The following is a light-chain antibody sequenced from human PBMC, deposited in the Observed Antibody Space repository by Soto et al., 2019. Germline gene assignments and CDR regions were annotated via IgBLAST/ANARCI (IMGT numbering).Light chain of an antibody. J-gene: IGLJ3*02. V-gene: IGLV2-14*01. CDR3: SSYTSTDFGV. Sequence: QSALTQPASVSGSPGQSITISCTGTSSDVGGYNYVSWCQQHPGKAPKLMIYEVSSRPSGISNRFSDSKSGNTASLTISGLQAEDEADYYCSSYTSTDFGVFGEGTKLTVL. CDR1: SSDVGGYNY. CDR2: EVS.